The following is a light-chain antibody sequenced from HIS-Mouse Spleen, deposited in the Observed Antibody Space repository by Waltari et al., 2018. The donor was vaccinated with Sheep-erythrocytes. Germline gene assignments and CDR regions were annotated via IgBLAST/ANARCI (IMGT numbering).Light chain of an antibody. V-gene: IGLV1-51*01. J-gene: IGLJ1*01. CDR2: DKN. Sequence: QSVLTQPPSVSAAPGQKVTISCSGSSSNIGNNYVSWYQQLPGTAPKLLIYDKNKRPSGIPDRFSGSKSGTSATLGITGLQTGDEAEYYCGTWDSSLSAYVFGTGTKVTVL. CDR1: SSNIGNNY. CDR3: GTWDSSLSAYV.